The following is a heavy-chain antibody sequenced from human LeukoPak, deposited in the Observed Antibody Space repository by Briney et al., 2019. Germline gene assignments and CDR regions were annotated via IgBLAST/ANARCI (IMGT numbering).Heavy chain of an antibody. CDR2: ISPSGGST. CDR1: GYTFTSNY. CDR3: ARDLDDSSGDDY. J-gene: IGHJ4*02. Sequence: ASVKVSCKAFGYTFTSNYMHWVRQAPGQGPEWMGVISPSGGSTTYAQKFQDRLTLTRDMSTSTDYLELSSLRSEDTAVYYCARDLDDSSGDDYWGQGTLVTVSS. D-gene: IGHD3-22*01. V-gene: IGHV1-46*01.